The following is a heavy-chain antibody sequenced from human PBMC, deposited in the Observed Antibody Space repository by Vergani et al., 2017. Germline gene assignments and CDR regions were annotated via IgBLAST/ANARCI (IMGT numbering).Heavy chain of an antibody. CDR3: ARERAIYYRDCSGGSCPYYYGMDV. D-gene: IGHD2-15*01. V-gene: IGHV3-48*03. Sequence: EVQLVESGGGLVQPGGSLRLSCAASGFTFSSYEMNWVRQAPGKGLEWVSYISSSGSTIYYADSVKGRFTISRDNAKNSLYLQMNNLRAEDTAVYYCARERAIYYRDCSGGSCPYYYGMDVWGQGTTVTVSS. J-gene: IGHJ6*02. CDR2: ISSSGSTI. CDR1: GFTFSSYE.